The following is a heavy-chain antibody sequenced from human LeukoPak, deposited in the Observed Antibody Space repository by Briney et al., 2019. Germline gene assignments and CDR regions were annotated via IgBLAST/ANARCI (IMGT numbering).Heavy chain of an antibody. V-gene: IGHV1-2*02. CDR3: AREGTTGGSSGWYDY. CDR2: INPHSGGT. Sequence: ASVTVSCKASGYTFTVYYMHWVRQAPGQGLEWMGWINPHSGGTNYSQKFQGRVTMTRDTSISTAYMELDSLRSDDAAVYYCAREGTTGGSSGWYDYWGQGILVTVSS. J-gene: IGHJ4*02. D-gene: IGHD6-19*01. CDR1: GYTFTVYY.